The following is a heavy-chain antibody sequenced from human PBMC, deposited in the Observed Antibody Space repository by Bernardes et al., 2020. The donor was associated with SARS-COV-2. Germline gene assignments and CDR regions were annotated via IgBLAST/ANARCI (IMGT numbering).Heavy chain of an antibody. Sequence: SEPLSLTCTVSGGSISSSSYYWGWIRQPPGKGLEWIGSIYYSGSTYYNPSLKSRVTISVDTSKNQFSLKLSSVTAADTAVYYCARLRPDYDFWSGYYRRPNWFDPWGQGTLVTVSS. CDR2: IYYSGST. CDR1: GGSISSSSYY. J-gene: IGHJ5*02. V-gene: IGHV4-39*07. CDR3: ARLRPDYDFWSGYYRRPNWFDP. D-gene: IGHD3-3*01.